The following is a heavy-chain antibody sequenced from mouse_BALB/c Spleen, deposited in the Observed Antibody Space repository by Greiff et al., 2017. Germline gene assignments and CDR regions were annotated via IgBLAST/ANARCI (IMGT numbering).Heavy chain of an antibody. D-gene: IGHD1-1*01. V-gene: IGHV3-2*02. J-gene: IGHJ4*01. CDR3: ARKGRDYAMDY. CDR2: ISYSGST. Sequence: EVQLVESGPGLVKPSQSLSLTCTVTGYSITSDYAWNWIRQFPGNKLEWMGYISYSGSTSYNPSLKSRISITRDTSKNQFFLQLNSVTTEDTATYYCARKGRDYAMDYWGQGTSVTVSS. CDR1: GYSITSDYA.